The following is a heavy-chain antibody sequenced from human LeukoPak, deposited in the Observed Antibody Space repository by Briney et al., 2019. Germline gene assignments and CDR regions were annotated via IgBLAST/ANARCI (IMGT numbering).Heavy chain of an antibody. CDR1: GFTFSSYG. J-gene: IGHJ4*02. CDR3: AKDPVVVAQYYDFWSGPTGIDY. CDR2: IRYDGGNK. V-gene: IGHV3-30*02. Sequence: GGSLRLSCAASGFTFSSYGMHWVRQAPGKGLEWVAFIRYDGGNKYYADSVKGRFTISRDNSKNTLYLQMNSLRAEDTAVYYCAKDPVVVAQYYDFWSGPTGIDYWGQGTLVTVSS. D-gene: IGHD3-3*01.